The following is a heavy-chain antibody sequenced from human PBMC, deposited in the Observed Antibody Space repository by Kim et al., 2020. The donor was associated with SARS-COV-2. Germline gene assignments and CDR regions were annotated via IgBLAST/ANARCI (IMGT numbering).Heavy chain of an antibody. CDR3: APDSSVAWLNWFDP. CDR1: GFTLTNYA. J-gene: IGHJ5*02. Sequence: GGSLRLSCAVSGFTLTNYAISWVRQAPGKGLEWVSSIVGSGLTTHYANSVKGRFTISRDSSKNTVYLQMNNLRVEDTAVYYCAPDSSVAWLNWFDPWGQGTLVTVSS. V-gene: IGHV3-23*01. D-gene: IGHD2-15*01. CDR2: IVGSGLTT.